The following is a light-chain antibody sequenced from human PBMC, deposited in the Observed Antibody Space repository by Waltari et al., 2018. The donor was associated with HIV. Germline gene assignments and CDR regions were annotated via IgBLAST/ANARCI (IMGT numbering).Light chain of an antibody. CDR2: LGS. V-gene: IGKV2-28*01. CDR1: QSLLHSKGYNY. CDR3: MQGLQTPQVT. Sequence: DIVMTQSPLSLPVTPGEPASISCWSSQSLLHSKGYNYLDWYVQKPGQSPQLLIYLGSNRASGVPDRFSGSGSGTDFTLKISRVEPDDVGVYYCMQGLQTPQVTFGGGTKVEIK. J-gene: IGKJ4*01.